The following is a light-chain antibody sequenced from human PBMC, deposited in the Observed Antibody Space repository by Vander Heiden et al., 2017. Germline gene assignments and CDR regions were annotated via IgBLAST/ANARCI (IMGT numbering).Light chain of an antibody. CDR1: QSVSSN. CDR3: QQYNNWRT. V-gene: IGKV3-15*01. J-gene: IGKJ1*01. Sequence: EIVMTQSPATLSVSPGERASLSCRASQSVSSNLAWYQQQPGQAPRLLIYDASTRAIGIPARFSSSGSGTEFTLTISSLQSEDFAVYYCQQYNNWRTFGQGTKVEIK. CDR2: DAS.